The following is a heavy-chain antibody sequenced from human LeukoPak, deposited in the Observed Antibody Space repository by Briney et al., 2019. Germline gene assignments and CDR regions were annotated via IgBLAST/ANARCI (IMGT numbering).Heavy chain of an antibody. J-gene: IGHJ4*02. D-gene: IGHD3-3*01. CDR1: GGSFSGYY. V-gene: IGHV4-34*01. Sequence: SETLSLTCAVYGGSFSGYYWSWIRQPPGKGPEWIGEINHSGSTNYNPSLKSRVTISVDASKNQFSLKLSSVTAADTAVYYCARGGYYDFWSGYYIDYWGQGTLVTVSS. CDR3: ARGGYYDFWSGYYIDY. CDR2: INHSGST.